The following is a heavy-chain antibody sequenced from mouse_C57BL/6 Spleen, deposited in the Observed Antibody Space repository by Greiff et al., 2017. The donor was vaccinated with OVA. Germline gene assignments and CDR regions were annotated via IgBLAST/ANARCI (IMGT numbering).Heavy chain of an antibody. CDR3: ARGDSNYPYWYFDV. J-gene: IGHJ1*03. CDR2: ISSGSSTI. CDR1: GFTFSDYG. Sequence: EVKLMESGGGLVKPGGSLKLSCAASGFTFSDYGMHWVRQAPEQGLEWVAYISSGSSTIYYADTVKGRFTISRDNAKNTLFLQMTSLRSEDTAMYYCARGDSNYPYWYFDVWGTGTTVTVSS. D-gene: IGHD2-5*01. V-gene: IGHV5-17*01.